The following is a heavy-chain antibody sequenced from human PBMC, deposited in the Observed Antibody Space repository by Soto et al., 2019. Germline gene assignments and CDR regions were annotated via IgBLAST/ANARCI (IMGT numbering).Heavy chain of an antibody. Sequence: SETLSLTCTVSGGSISSGGYYWSWIRQHPGKGLEWIGYIYYSGSTYYNPSLKSRVTISVDTSKNQFSLKLSSVTAADTAVYYCARSPLISRSIAVAGKGGMDVWGQGTTVTVSS. CDR1: GGSISSGGYY. V-gene: IGHV4-31*03. CDR3: ARSPLISRSIAVAGKGGMDV. CDR2: IYYSGST. D-gene: IGHD6-19*01. J-gene: IGHJ6*02.